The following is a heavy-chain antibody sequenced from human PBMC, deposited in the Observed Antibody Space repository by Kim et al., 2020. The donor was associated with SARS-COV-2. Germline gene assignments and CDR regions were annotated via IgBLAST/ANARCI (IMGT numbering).Heavy chain of an antibody. CDR2: ST. J-gene: IGHJ4*02. CDR3: ARTRGGLNDY. D-gene: IGHD2-2*01. Sequence: STTYTPSLKSRVTISVDTSKNQFSLKLNSVTAADTAVYHCARTRGGLNDYWGQGTLVTVSS. V-gene: IGHV4-59*01.